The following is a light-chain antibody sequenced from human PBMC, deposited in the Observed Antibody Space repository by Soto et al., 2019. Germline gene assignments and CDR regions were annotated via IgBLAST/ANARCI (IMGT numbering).Light chain of an antibody. Sequence: EIVLTQSPGTLSLSPGERATLSCRASQSVSSSYLAWYQQKPGQAPRLLIYGASSRATGIPARFSGSGSGTDFNLTIRSLQSEDFAVYYCKQRNNWPPTFGQGTKVDIK. CDR3: KQRNNWPPT. CDR2: GAS. V-gene: IGKV3D-20*02. CDR1: QSVSSSY. J-gene: IGKJ1*01.